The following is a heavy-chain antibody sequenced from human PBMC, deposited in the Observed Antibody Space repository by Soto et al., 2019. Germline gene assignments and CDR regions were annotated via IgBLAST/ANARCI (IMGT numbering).Heavy chain of an antibody. CDR1: GGTFSSYT. D-gene: IGHD3-9*01. CDR2: IIPIRGIE. CDR3: ARGPDYDILTGPNLGMDV. J-gene: IGHJ6*02. Sequence: QVQLVQSGAEVKKPGSSVKVSCKASGGTFSSYTISWVRQAPGQGLEWMGRIIPIRGIENYAQKFQGRVTITEDKSTSTAYMALSSLRSEDKVVYYCARGPDYDILTGPNLGMDVWGQGTTVTVSS. V-gene: IGHV1-69*02.